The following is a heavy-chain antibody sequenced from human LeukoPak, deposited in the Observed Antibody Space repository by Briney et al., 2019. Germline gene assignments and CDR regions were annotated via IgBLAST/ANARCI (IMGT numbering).Heavy chain of an antibody. CDR1: GFTFSSYG. D-gene: IGHD2-8*01. CDR3: ANGYCTNGVCYPYYYMDV. J-gene: IGHJ6*03. Sequence: PGGSLRLSCAASGFTFSSYGMHWVRQAPGKGLEWVAFVRYDGSNKYYADSVKGRFTISRDNSKNTLYLQMNSLRAEDTAVYYCANGYCTNGVCYPYYYMDVWGKGTTVTVSS. V-gene: IGHV3-30*02. CDR2: VRYDGSNK.